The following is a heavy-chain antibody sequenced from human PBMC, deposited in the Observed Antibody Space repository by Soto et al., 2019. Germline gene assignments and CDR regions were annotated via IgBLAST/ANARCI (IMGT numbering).Heavy chain of an antibody. CDR2: IYPGDSDT. V-gene: IGHV5-51*01. CDR1: GYSFTSYW. Sequence: GESLKISCKGSGYSFTSYWIGWVRQMPGKGLEWMGIIYPGDSDTRYSPSFQGQVTISADKSISTAYLQWSSLKASDTAMYYCASPSSSSQYSYYGTDVWGQGTTVTVSS. D-gene: IGHD6-6*01. J-gene: IGHJ6*02. CDR3: ASPSSSSQYSYYGTDV.